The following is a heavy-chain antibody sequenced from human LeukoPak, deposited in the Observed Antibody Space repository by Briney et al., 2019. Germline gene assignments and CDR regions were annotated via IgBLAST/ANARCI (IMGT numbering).Heavy chain of an antibody. D-gene: IGHD3-10*01. CDR1: EFTFNSYG. CDR2: ISYDGTNK. Sequence: GRSLRLSCAASEFTFNSYGMHWVRQAPGKGLEWVAGISYDGTNKYYADSVKGRFTISIDSAKNSLYLQMNSLRAEDTAVYYCAIRGSPMVRNYWGQGTLVTVSS. J-gene: IGHJ4*02. V-gene: IGHV3-30*03. CDR3: AIRGSPMVRNY.